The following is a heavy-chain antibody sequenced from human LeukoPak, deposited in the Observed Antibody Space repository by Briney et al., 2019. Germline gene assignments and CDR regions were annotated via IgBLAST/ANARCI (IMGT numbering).Heavy chain of an antibody. Sequence: PGGSLRLSCAASGFTFSSYGMHWVRQAPGKGLEWVAGIWYDGSNKYYADSVKGRFTISRDNSKNTLYLQMNSLRAEDTAVYYCARGRWDIVLMVYAILDYWGQGTLVTVSS. J-gene: IGHJ4*02. V-gene: IGHV3-33*01. CDR2: IWYDGSNK. CDR1: GFTFSSYG. D-gene: IGHD2-8*01. CDR3: ARGRWDIVLMVYAILDY.